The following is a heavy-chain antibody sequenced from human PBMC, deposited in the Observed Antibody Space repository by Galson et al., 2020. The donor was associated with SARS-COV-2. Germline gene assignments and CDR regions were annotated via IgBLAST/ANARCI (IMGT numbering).Heavy chain of an antibody. Sequence: SETLSLTCTVSGGSISSYYWSWIRQPPGKGLEWIGYIYYSGSTNYNPSLKSRVTISVDTSKNQFSLKLSSVTAADTAVYYRAMGIVGVRVDYWGQGTLVTVSS. CDR1: GGSISSYY. CDR2: IYYSGST. V-gene: IGHV4-59*01. J-gene: IGHJ4*02. D-gene: IGHD1-26*01. CDR3: AMGIVGVRVDY.